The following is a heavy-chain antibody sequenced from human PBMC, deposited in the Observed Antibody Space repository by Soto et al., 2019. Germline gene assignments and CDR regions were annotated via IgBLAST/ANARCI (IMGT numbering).Heavy chain of an antibody. J-gene: IGHJ6*03. Sequence: QVQLQESGPGLVKPSETLSVTCSVSGASIRSNYWSWIRQPPGKGLEYIGCIYDSGSTNHNPSLRSRVTISVDTSKNQFSMRLTSVTAADTAVYYCARRSGVYKYYMYVWGKGTTVTVSS. D-gene: IGHD3-10*01. CDR1: GASIRSNY. V-gene: IGHV4-59*08. CDR2: IYDSGST. CDR3: ARRSGVYKYYMYV.